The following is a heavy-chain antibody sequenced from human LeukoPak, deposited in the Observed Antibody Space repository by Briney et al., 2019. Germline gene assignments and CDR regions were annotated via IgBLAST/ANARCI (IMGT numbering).Heavy chain of an antibody. J-gene: IGHJ4*02. V-gene: IGHV3-21*01. D-gene: IGHD5-18*01. CDR1: GFTFSSYA. CDR3: ARSGYTYGFDY. Sequence: GGSLRLSCAASGFTFSSYAMNWVRQAPGKGLEWVSSIGSSGSYIFYADSVKGRFTISRYNAKNSLYLQMNSLSAEDTAVYYCARSGYTYGFDYWGQGTLVTVSS. CDR2: IGSSGSYI.